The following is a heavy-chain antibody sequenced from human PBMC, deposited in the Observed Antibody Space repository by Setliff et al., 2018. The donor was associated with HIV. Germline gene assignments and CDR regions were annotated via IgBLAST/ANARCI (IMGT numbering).Heavy chain of an antibody. D-gene: IGHD2-15*01. CDR3: AREHCSGGSCNGFDI. J-gene: IGHJ3*02. CDR1: GGSISSSSYY. V-gene: IGHV4-39*07. Sequence: PSETLSLTCTVSGGSISSSSYYWGWIRQPPGKGLEWIGSIYYRGSTYYNPSLKSRVTISLDTSRNQFSLKLGSVTAADTAMYYCAREHCSGGSCNGFDIWGQGTMVTVSS. CDR2: IYYRGST.